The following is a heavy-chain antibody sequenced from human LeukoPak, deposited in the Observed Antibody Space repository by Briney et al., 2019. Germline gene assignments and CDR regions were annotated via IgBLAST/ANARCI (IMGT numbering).Heavy chain of an antibody. D-gene: IGHD3-22*01. V-gene: IGHV3-15*01. J-gene: IGHJ4*02. CDR3: TTECYDSSGYYSDY. CDR2: IKSKTDGGTT. Sequence: GGSLRLSCAASGFTFSNAWMSWVRQAPGKGLEWVGRIKSKTDGGTTDYAAPVKGRFTISRDGSKNTLYLQMNSLKTEDTAVYYCTTECYDSSGYYSDYWGQGTLVTVSS. CDR1: GFTFSNAW.